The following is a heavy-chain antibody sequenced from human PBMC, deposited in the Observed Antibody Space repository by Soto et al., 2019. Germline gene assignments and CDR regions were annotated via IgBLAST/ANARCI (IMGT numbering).Heavy chain of an antibody. CDR3: ARARRNFDFGSEPHLGDGMDV. D-gene: IGHD3-3*01. V-gene: IGHV3-48*03. CDR1: GFSFSSYE. Sequence: EVQVVESGGGFVQPGGSLRLSCAASGFSFSSYEMNWVRQAPGKGLEWVSYISTSVATMSYADSVKGRFTISRDNAKKSLYLQLNSLRVEDTGVYYCARARRNFDFGSEPHLGDGMDVWGQGTAVTVSS. J-gene: IGHJ6*02. CDR2: ISTSVATM.